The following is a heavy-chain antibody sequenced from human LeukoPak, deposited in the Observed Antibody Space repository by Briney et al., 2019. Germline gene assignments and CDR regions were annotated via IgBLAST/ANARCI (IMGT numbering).Heavy chain of an antibody. Sequence: PGGSLRLSCAASGFTFSTYAMSWVRQAAGKGLEWVSYISSSGSTIYYADSVKGRFTISRDNAKNSLYLQMNSLRAEDTAVYYCARDQDKYSSSPLDYWGQGTLVTVSS. CDR3: ARDQDKYSSSPLDY. J-gene: IGHJ4*02. V-gene: IGHV3-11*01. D-gene: IGHD6-13*01. CDR1: GFTFSTYA. CDR2: ISSSGSTI.